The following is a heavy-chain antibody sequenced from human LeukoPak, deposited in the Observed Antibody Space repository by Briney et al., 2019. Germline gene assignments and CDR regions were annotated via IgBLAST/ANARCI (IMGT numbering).Heavy chain of an antibody. Sequence: PSETLSLTCTVSGGSISSYYWSWIRQPPGKGLEWIGYIYYSGSTYYNPSLKSRVTMSVDTSKNQFSLKLSSVTAADTAVYYCARGERYCSSTSCYAKCFDPWGQGTLVTVSS. CDR3: ARGERYCSSTSCYAKCFDP. CDR1: GGSISSYY. CDR2: IYYSGST. D-gene: IGHD2-2*01. J-gene: IGHJ5*02. V-gene: IGHV4-59*08.